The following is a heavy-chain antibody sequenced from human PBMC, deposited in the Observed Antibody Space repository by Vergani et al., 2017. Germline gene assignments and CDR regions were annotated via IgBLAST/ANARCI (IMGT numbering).Heavy chain of an antibody. CDR3: GRVADFYGLGSRLLDL. V-gene: IGHV4-59*02. CDR2: MYHSGST. Sequence: QVQLQESGPGLVKPSQTLSLTCTVSGASVNSYYWSWIRQPPGKELEWIGYMYHSGSTNYNPSLETRVTISGDTSKNQFSLKLNSVTAADTAVYYCGRVADFYGLGSRLLDLWGQGILVTVSS. CDR1: GASVNSYY. D-gene: IGHD3-10*01. J-gene: IGHJ5*02.